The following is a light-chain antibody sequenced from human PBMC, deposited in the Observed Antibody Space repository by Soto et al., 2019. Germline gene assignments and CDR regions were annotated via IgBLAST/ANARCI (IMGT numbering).Light chain of an antibody. CDR2: GAS. J-gene: IGKJ1*01. Sequence: EIVLTQSPGTLSLSPGERATLSCRASQSVSSTYLAWYQQRPGQAPRLLIYGASSRATGIPDRFSGSGSGTCFTLTIIRLEPEDFAVYYCQQYDSSPWTFGQGTKVEIK. V-gene: IGKV3-20*01. CDR1: QSVSSTY. CDR3: QQYDSSPWT.